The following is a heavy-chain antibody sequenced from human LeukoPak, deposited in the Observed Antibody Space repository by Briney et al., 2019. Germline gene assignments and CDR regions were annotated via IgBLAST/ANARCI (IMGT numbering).Heavy chain of an antibody. CDR2: ISCSGGST. V-gene: IGHV3-23*01. J-gene: IGHJ4*02. CDR1: GFTFSSYA. CDR3: AKDLSYDFWSGYYTGVCFDY. Sequence: GGSLRLSCAASGFTFSSYAMSWVRQAPGKGLEWVSAISCSGGSTYYADSVKGRFTISRDNSKNTLYLQMNSLRAEDTAVYYCAKDLSYDFWSGYYTGVCFDYWGQGTLVTVSS. D-gene: IGHD3-3*01.